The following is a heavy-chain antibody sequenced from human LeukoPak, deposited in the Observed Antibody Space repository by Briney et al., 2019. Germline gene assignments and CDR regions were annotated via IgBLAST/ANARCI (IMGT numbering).Heavy chain of an antibody. D-gene: IGHD3-3*01. CDR1: GGSTSSYY. V-gene: IGHV4-59*08. Sequence: PSETLSLTCTVSGGSTSSYYWSWIRQPPGKGLEWIGYIYYSGSTNYNPSLKSRVTISVDTSKNQFSLKLSSVTAADTAVYYCARLPYYDFWSGYYIRDDAFDIWGQGTMVTVSS. CDR2: IYYSGST. CDR3: ARLPYYDFWSGYYIRDDAFDI. J-gene: IGHJ3*02.